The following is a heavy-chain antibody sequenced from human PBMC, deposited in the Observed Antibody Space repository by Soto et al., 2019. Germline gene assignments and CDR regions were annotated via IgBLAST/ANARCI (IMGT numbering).Heavy chain of an antibody. V-gene: IGHV1-18*01. CDR3: ARVGCSSTRCLGAFDI. Sequence: ASVKVSCKASGYTFTIYGIRWVRQAPGQRLEWMGWISAYNGNTNYAQKLQGRVTMTTDTSTTTAYMELRSLRSDDTAVYYCARVGCSSTRCLGAFDIWGQGTMVTVSS. CDR1: GYTFTIYG. D-gene: IGHD2-2*01. CDR2: ISAYNGNT. J-gene: IGHJ3*02.